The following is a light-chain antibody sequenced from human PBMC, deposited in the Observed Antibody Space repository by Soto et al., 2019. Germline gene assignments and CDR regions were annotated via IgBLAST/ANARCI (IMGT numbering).Light chain of an antibody. V-gene: IGKV3-11*01. CDR1: QSVSSY. CDR3: QQRSNWYT. CDR2: DAS. Sequence: EIVLTQSPATLSLSPGERATLSCRASQSVSSYLAWYQQKPGQAPRLLIYDASNRATGIPARFSGSGSGTDFTLTISSLEPEDFAVYYSQQRSNWYTFGQGTNLEIK. J-gene: IGKJ2*01.